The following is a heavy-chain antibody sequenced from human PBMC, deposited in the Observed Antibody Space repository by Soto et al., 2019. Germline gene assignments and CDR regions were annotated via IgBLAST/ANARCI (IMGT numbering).Heavy chain of an antibody. J-gene: IGHJ4*02. V-gene: IGHV4-39*01. D-gene: IGHD6-13*01. CDR1: GGSISSSSYY. Sequence: SETLSLTCTVSGGSISSSSYYWGWIRQPPGKGLEWIGSIYYSGSTYYNPSLKSRVTISVDTSKNQFSLKLSSVTAADTAVYYCARPVEIAAAGIGGFDYWGQGTLVTVSS. CDR3: ARPVEIAAAGIGGFDY. CDR2: IYYSGST.